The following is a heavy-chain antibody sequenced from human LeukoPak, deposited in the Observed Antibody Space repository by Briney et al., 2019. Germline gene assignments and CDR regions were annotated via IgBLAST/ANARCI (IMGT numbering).Heavy chain of an antibody. CDR1: GFTFSSSV. D-gene: IGHD3-22*01. CDR2: ISSDGNNR. CDR3: ARYGVSSGYYYVEGYFDY. J-gene: IGHJ4*02. Sequence: GKSLRLSCAASGFTFSSSVMHWVRQAPGKGLEWVAGISSDGNNRYSVDSVKGRFTISRDNSKNTLYLQMNSLRAEDTAVYYCARYGVSSGYYYVEGYFDYWGQGTLVTVSS. V-gene: IGHV3-30*03.